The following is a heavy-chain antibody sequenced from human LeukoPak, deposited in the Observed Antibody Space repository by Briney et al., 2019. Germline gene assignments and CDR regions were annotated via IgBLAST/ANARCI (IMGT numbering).Heavy chain of an antibody. V-gene: IGHV1-58*02. D-gene: IGHD3-10*01. Sequence: GASVKVSCKASGFXFTSSAMQWVRQARGQRLEWIGWIVVGSGNTNYAQKFQERVTITRDMSTSTAYMELSSLRSEDTAVYYCAADAGFGESYWGQGTLVTVSS. J-gene: IGHJ4*02. CDR1: GFXFTSSA. CDR2: IVVGSGNT. CDR3: AADAGFGESY.